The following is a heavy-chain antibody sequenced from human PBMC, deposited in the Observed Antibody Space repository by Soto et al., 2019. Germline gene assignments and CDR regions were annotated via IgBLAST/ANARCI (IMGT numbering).Heavy chain of an antibody. CDR3: ARGSVDTVDSSGFYEY. CDR2: INHSGGT. CDR1: GGSFSAYY. D-gene: IGHD3-22*01. J-gene: IGHJ4*01. Sequence: SETLSLTCAVYGGSFSAYYWSWIRQPPGKGLEWIGEINHSGGTSYNPSLKSRVTISVDTSKSQFSLKLTSVTAADRAVYYCARGSVDTVDSSGFYEYWGHGTPVTVSS. V-gene: IGHV4-34*01.